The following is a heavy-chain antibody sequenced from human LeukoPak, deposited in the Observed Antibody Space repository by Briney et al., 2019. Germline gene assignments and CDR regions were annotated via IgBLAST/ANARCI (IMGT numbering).Heavy chain of an antibody. J-gene: IGHJ4*02. Sequence: PSETLSLTCTVSGGSISSYYWSWIRQPPGKGQEWIGYIYYSGSTNYNPSLKSRVTISVDTSKNQFSLKLSSVTAADTAVYYCARHLSGAVFDYWGQGTLVTVSS. CDR1: GGSISSYY. CDR3: ARHLSGAVFDY. V-gene: IGHV4-59*08. CDR2: IYYSGST. D-gene: IGHD1-26*01.